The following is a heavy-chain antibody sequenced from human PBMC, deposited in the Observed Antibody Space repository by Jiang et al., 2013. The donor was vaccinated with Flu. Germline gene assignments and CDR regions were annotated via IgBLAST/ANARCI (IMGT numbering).Heavy chain of an antibody. Sequence: PGLVKPSQTLSLTCTVSGGSISSGGYYWSWIRQHPGKGLEWIGYIYYSGSTYYNPSLKSRVTISVDTSKNQFSLKLSSVTAADTAVYYCASGEYYYDSSGYPPFDYWGQGTLVTVSS. V-gene: IGHV4-31*03. J-gene: IGHJ4*02. CDR3: ASGEYYYDSSGYPPFDY. CDR1: GGSISSGGYY. CDR2: IYYSGST. D-gene: IGHD3-22*01.